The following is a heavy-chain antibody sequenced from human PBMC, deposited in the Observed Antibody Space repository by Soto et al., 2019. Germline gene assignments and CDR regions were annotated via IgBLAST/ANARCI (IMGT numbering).Heavy chain of an antibody. V-gene: IGHV3-23*01. CDR1: GFTFSSYA. D-gene: IGHD3-22*01. CDR3: AKDIYYDSSGYNVGIVDS. J-gene: IGHJ4*02. Sequence: QPGGSLRLSCAASGFTFSSYAMSWVRQAPGKGLEWVSAISGSGGSTYYADSVKGRFTISRDNSKNTLYLQMNSLRAEDTAVYYCAKDIYYDSSGYNVGIVDSWGQAPLVTVSS. CDR2: ISGSGGST.